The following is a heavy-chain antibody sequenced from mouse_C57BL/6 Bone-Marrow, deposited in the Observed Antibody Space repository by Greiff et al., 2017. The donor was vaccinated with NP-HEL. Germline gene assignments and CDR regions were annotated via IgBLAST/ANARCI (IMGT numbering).Heavy chain of an antibody. Sequence: EVHLVESGGDLVKPGGSLKLSCAASGFTFSSYGMSWVRQTPDKRLEWVATISSGGSYTYYPDSVKGRFTISRDNAKNTLYLQMSSLKSEDTAMYYCARGYDPLFAYWGQGTLVTVSA. J-gene: IGHJ3*01. CDR1: GFTFSSYG. V-gene: IGHV5-6*01. CDR2: ISSGGSYT. D-gene: IGHD2-3*01. CDR3: ARGYDPLFAY.